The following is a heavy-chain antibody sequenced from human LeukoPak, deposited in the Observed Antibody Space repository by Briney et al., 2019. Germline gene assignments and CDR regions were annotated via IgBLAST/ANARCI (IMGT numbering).Heavy chain of an antibody. J-gene: IGHJ4*02. V-gene: IGHV3-53*01. CDR1: GFTVSSNY. CDR2: IYSGGST. Sequence: PGGSLRLSCAASGFTVSSNYMTWVRQAPGKGLDWVSVIYSGGSTDYADSVKGRFTISRDNVQNSLYLQMNSLTAEDTALYYCARRFDSWGQGTLVTVSS. CDR3: ARRFDS.